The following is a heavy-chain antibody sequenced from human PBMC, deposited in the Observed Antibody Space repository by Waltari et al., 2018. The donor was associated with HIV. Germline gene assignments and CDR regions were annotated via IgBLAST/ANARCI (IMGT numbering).Heavy chain of an antibody. J-gene: IGHJ6*02. CDR1: GFTVSSNY. Sequence: EVQLVESGGGLVQPGGSLRLSCAPSGFTVSSNYMSWVRQAPGKGLEWVSIIYTGGSTYYAHSVKGRFTISRDNSKNTLHLQMNSLRAEDTAVYYCASPDTTMVHGHYYFYHMDVWGQGTTVTVSS. CDR2: IYTGGST. V-gene: IGHV3-66*01. CDR3: ASPDTTMVHGHYYFYHMDV. D-gene: IGHD5-18*01.